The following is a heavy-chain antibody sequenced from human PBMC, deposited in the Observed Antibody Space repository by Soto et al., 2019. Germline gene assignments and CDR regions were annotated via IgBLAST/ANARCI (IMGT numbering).Heavy chain of an antibody. CDR1: GGSISNGGYY. CDR2: IYYSGST. D-gene: IGHD4-17*01. J-gene: IGHJ4*01. Sequence: QVQLQESGPGLVKPSQTLSLTCTVSGGSISNGGYYWNWIRQHPGKGLEWIGYIYYSGSTYYNPSLKSRVTISLDTSKNQFSLKLSSVTAADTAVYYCARGVNYGGDDYWGHGTLVNVSS. V-gene: IGHV4-31*03. CDR3: ARGVNYGGDDY.